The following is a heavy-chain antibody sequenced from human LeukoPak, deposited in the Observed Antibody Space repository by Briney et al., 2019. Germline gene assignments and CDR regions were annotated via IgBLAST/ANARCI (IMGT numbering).Heavy chain of an antibody. V-gene: IGHV4-39*01. J-gene: IGHJ4*02. CDR3: ARQAASVVVVTAKGLYHFDY. Sequence: SETLSLTCSVSGGSISSNSYYWGWIRQPPGKGLEWIGSIYYSGTTYYNASLQSRATISADTSKNQVSLRLSSVTAADTAVYYSARQAASVVVVTAKGLYHFDYWGQGILVTVSS. CDR2: IYYSGTT. CDR1: GGSISSNSYY. D-gene: IGHD2-21*02.